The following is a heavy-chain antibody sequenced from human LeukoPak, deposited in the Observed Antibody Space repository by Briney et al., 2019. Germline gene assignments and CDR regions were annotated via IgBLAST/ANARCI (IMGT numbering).Heavy chain of an antibody. D-gene: IGHD3-3*01. CDR2: IYHSGST. V-gene: IGHV4-30-2*01. CDR1: GGSISSGGYY. CDR3: ARHQSWSGYYPRPLDY. J-gene: IGHJ4*02. Sequence: SETLSLTCTVSGGSISSGGYYWSWIRQPPGKGLEWIGYIYHSGSTNYNPSLKSRVIISVDTSKNQFSLKLSSVTAADTAVYYCARHQSWSGYYPRPLDYWGQGTLVTVSS.